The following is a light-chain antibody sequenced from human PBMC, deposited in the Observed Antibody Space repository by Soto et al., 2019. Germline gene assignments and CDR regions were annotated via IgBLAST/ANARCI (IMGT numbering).Light chain of an antibody. J-gene: IGLJ1*01. Sequence: QPVLTQPPSASGSPGQSVTISCTGTSSDVGGYNYVSWYQQHPGRAPKLMIYEVSKRPSGVPDRFSGYKSGNTASLTVSGLQTEDEADYYCSSYAGSNNQVFGTGTKLTVL. CDR3: SSYAGSNNQV. CDR1: SSDVGGYNY. CDR2: EVS. V-gene: IGLV2-8*01.